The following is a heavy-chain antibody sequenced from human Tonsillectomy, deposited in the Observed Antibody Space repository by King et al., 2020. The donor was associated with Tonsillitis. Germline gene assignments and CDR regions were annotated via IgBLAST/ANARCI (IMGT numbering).Heavy chain of an antibody. CDR2: IKSKPDGGTT. D-gene: IGHD3-10*01. V-gene: IGHV3-15*07. Sequence: VKLVESGGGLVNPGGSFRLSCAASGFTFTDTWMHWVRQAPGKGLEWVGRIKSKPDGGTTDYAAPVKGRFTISRDGSKNTLYLQMNSLETEDTAVYYCTTEGMRDYGSGIDSWGQGTLVTVSS. J-gene: IGHJ4*02. CDR1: GFTFTDTW. CDR3: TTEGMRDYGSGIDS.